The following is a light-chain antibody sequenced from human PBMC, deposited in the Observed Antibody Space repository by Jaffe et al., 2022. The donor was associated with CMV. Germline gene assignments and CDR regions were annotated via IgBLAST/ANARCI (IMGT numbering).Light chain of an antibody. CDR2: NNY. J-gene: IGLJ3*02. Sequence: QSELRQPPSVSGAPGQTVTISCAGGHPDIGAGYDVHWYQQLPGKAPKLLIYNNYVRPSGVPDRISGSKSGATASLAITGLQAEDEADYYCQSSDSSLKLFGGGTRLTVL. V-gene: IGLV1-40*01. CDR1: HPDIGAGYD. CDR3: QSSDSSLKL.